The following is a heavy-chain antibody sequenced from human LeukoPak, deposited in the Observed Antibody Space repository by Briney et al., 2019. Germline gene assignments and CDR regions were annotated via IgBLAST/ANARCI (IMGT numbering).Heavy chain of an antibody. J-gene: IGHJ3*02. V-gene: IGHV3-33*01. Sequence: GGSLRLSCAASGFNLSHYGMHWVRQAPGKGLGWVAFIWYDGSNKYYADSVKGRFTISRDNSKKTMYLQMNSLRAEDTAVYFCARDREYSSYAFDMWGQGTMVTVSS. CDR1: GFNLSHYG. D-gene: IGHD5-12*01. CDR3: ARDREYSSYAFDM. CDR2: IWYDGSNK.